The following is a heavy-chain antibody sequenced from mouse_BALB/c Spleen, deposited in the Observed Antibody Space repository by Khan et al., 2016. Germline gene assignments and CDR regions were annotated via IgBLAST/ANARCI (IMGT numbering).Heavy chain of an antibody. D-gene: IGHD1-2*01. Sequence: VQLKESGPGLVAPSQSLSITCTVSGFSLTGYGVNWVRQPPGKGLEWLGKIWGDGRTDYNSGLKSRVSISKDNSKSQVFLKMNSLQTDDTANYYCSSDYDGFAYWGQGTLVIVSA. CDR1: GFSLTGYG. J-gene: IGHJ3*01. CDR3: SSDYDGFAY. CDR2: IWGDGRT. V-gene: IGHV2-6-7*01.